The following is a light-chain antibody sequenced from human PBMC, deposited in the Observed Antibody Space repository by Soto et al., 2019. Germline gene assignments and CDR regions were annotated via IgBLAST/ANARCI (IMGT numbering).Light chain of an antibody. V-gene: IGKV3-15*01. CDR1: QSISIN. CDR3: QQYNNWPPFT. Sequence: EIVMTQSPATLSVSPGERATLSCRASQSISINYAWYQQKPDQTPRLLIHGASTRATGIPARFSGSGSGTDFTLTISRLQSEDFAVYYCQQYNNWPPFTFGQGTRLEIK. CDR2: GAS. J-gene: IGKJ5*01.